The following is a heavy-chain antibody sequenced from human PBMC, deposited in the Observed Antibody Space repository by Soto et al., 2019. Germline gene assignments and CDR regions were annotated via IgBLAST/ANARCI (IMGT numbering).Heavy chain of an antibody. J-gene: IGHJ6*02. D-gene: IGHD2-8*01. Sequence: GGSLRLSCAASGFTFSSYAMSWFRQAPGKGLEWVSAISGIGGSTYYADSVKGRFTISRDNYKNTLYLQMNSLRAEDTAVYYCAKDSIVLMVYAKAPYGMDVWGQGTTVTVSS. CDR3: AKDSIVLMVYAKAPYGMDV. CDR1: GFTFSSYA. CDR2: ISGIGGST. V-gene: IGHV3-23*01.